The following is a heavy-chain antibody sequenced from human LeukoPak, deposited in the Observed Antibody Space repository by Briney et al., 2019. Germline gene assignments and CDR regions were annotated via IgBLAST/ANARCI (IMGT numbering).Heavy chain of an antibody. CDR1: GFTVSSNY. Sequence: GGSLRLSCAASGFTVSSNYMSWVRQAPGKGLEWVSVIYSGCSTYFADSVKGRFTISRHNSKNTLYLQMNSLRAEDTAVYYCARGVSSIAAAGDAFDIWGQRTMVTVSS. J-gene: IGHJ3*02. CDR2: IYSGCST. V-gene: IGHV3-53*04. D-gene: IGHD6-13*01. CDR3: ARGVSSIAAAGDAFDI.